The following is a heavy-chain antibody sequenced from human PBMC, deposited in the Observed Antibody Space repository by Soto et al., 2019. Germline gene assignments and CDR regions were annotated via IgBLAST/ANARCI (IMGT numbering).Heavy chain of an antibody. D-gene: IGHD2-8*02. CDR2: MFYSGSI. CDR3: ARLVRSLHFDY. V-gene: IGHV4-61*01. CDR1: GGSVNSDSHY. Sequence: QVQLQESGPGLVKPSETLSLTCTVSGGSVNSDSHYWSWIRQPPGKGLEWIGHMFYSGSINYNPSLKSRVTISGDTSKNQFSLKLSSVTAADTAVYYCARLVRSLHFDYWGQGTPVTVSS. J-gene: IGHJ4*02.